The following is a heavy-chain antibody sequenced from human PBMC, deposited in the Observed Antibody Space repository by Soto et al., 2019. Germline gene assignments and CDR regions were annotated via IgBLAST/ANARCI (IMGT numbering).Heavy chain of an antibody. Sequence: QVQVVESGGGVVQPGRSLRLSCAASGFTFSRYAIHWVHQAPGKGLEWVAVISKDGSNKYYVDSVKGRFTISRDNSRNTLYLQMNSLRDEDAGVYYCARSRSGAVADSFDFWGQGTLVTVSS. CDR3: ARSRSGAVADSFDF. D-gene: IGHD3-10*01. CDR2: ISKDGSNK. J-gene: IGHJ4*02. CDR1: GFTFSRYA. V-gene: IGHV3-30*04.